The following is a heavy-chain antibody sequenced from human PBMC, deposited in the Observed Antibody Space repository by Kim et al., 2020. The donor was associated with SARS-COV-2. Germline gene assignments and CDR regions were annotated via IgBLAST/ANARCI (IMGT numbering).Heavy chain of an antibody. V-gene: IGHV3-15*01. J-gene: IGHJ4*02. CDR2: SRSKSSGWTA. Sequence: GGSLRLSCAASGFTFTTAWMNWVRQAPGKGLEWVGRSRSKSSGWTADYAALVKGRLPISRHDAKSTLYLKMNSLQPDDTAVYYCVTDPAARPSGEFFCAYWGQGTLVTVSS. CDR1: GFTFTTAW. CDR3: VTDPAARPSGEFFCAY. D-gene: IGHD3-10*01.